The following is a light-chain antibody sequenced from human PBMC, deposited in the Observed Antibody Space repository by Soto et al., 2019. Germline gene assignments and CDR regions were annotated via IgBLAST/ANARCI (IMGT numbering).Light chain of an antibody. CDR3: QQRTNWALT. Sequence: DIQMTQSPSSLSASVGDRVTITCRASQSISSYLNWYQQKPGKAPKLLIYDASSLETGVPSRFSGSGSGTDFTLTISSLEPEDFAVYYCQQRTNWALTFGGGTKVDIK. CDR1: QSISSY. CDR2: DAS. J-gene: IGKJ4*01. V-gene: IGKV1-39*01.